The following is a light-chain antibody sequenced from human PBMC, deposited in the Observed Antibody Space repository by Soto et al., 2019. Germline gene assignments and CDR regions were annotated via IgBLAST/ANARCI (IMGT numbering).Light chain of an antibody. J-gene: IGKJ1*01. V-gene: IGKV3-20*01. CDR3: QQYGSSGT. Sequence: EIVLTQSPGTLSLSPGERATLSCRASQSVSNNYLAWYQQTPGQAPGLLIYGASNRATGIPDRFSGSGSGTDFTLTISRLEPEDFAVYYCQQYGSSGTFGQGTKVDI. CDR2: GAS. CDR1: QSVSNNY.